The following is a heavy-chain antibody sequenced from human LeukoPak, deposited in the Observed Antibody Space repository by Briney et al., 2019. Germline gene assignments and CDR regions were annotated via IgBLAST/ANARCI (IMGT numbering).Heavy chain of an antibody. CDR2: INHSGST. V-gene: IGHV4-34*01. D-gene: IGHD6-19*01. CDR1: GGSFSGYY. J-gene: IGHJ4*02. CDR3: ARVRYSSGWYADY. Sequence: SETLSLTCAVYGGSFSGYYWSWIRQPPGKGLEWIGEINHSGSTNYNPSLKSRVTISVDTSKNQFPLKLSSVTAEDTALYYCARVRYSSGWYADYWGQGTLVTVSS.